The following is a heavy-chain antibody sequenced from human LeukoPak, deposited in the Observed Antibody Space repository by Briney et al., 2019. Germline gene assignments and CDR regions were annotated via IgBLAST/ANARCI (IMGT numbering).Heavy chain of an antibody. V-gene: IGHV1-18*04. J-gene: IGHJ6*02. CDR1: GYTFTSYY. D-gene: IGHD3-9*01. Sequence: ASVKVSCKASGYTFTSYYMHWVRQAPGQGLEWMGWISAYNGNTNYAQKLQGRVTMTTDTSTSTAYMELRSLRSDDTAVYYCAREDGILTGYLRRYYYYGMDVWGQGTTVTVSS. CDR2: ISAYNGNT. CDR3: AREDGILTGYLRRYYYYGMDV.